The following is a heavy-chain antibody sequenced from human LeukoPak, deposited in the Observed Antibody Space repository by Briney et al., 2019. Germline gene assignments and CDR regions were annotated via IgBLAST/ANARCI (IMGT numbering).Heavy chain of an antibody. J-gene: IGHJ4*02. CDR1: GFTFSSYA. CDR2: ISGSGGST. V-gene: IGHV3-23*01. CDR3: AKAAYGSGSYYSGDY. Sequence: PGGSLRLSCAASGFTFSSYAMSWVRQAPGKGLEWVSAISGSGGSTYSAASVKGQFTISRDNSKNTLYQQMNSLRAEDTAVYYCAKAAYGSGSYYSGDYWGQGTLVTVSS. D-gene: IGHD3-10*01.